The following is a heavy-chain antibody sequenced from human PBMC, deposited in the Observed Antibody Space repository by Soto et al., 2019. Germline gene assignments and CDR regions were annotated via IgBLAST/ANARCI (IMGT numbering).Heavy chain of an antibody. CDR1: GLTFNTSG. V-gene: IGHV3-30*03. Sequence: SLRLSCEVSGLTFNTSGMHWVRQAAGKGLEWLAVISYDGATQYYGDTVKGRFTISRDNSKNTLFLHMGRLRAEDTAMYYCVTKARVTNYLYYGMDVWGLGTTVTVSS. CDR3: VTKARVTNYLYYGMDV. D-gene: IGHD2-21*02. J-gene: IGHJ6*02. CDR2: ISYDGATQ.